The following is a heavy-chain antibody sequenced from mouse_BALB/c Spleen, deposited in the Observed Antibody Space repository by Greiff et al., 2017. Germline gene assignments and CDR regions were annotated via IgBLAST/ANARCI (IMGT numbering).Heavy chain of an antibody. Sequence: EAQLQQSGAELVKPGASVKLSCTASGFNIKDTYMHWVKQRPEQGLEWIGRIDPANGNTKYDPKFQGKATITADTSSNTAYLQLSSLTSEDTAVYYCARETTVNYYAMDYWGQGTSVTVSS. CDR2: IDPANGNT. CDR1: GFNIKDTY. J-gene: IGHJ4*01. V-gene: IGHV14-3*02. D-gene: IGHD1-1*01. CDR3: ARETTVNYYAMDY.